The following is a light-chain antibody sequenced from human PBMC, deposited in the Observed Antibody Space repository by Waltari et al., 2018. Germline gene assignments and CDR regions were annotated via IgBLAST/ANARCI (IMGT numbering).Light chain of an antibody. J-gene: IGLJ1*01. CDR1: SSDIGAGYD. CDR2: DYS. V-gene: IGLV1-40*01. CDR3: QSYDSSLSGSV. Sequence: QSVLTQPPSVSGAPGQRVTISCTGSSSDIGAGYDVHWYQQLPGTAPKLLIYDYSIRPPGVPDRFAGSKSGTSASLVITGLQAEDEADDYCQSYDSSLSGSVFGTGTKVTVL.